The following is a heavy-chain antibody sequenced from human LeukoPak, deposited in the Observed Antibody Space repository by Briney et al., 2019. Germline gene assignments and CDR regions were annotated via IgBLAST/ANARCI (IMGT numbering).Heavy chain of an antibody. CDR3: ARGDASMATGFNY. CDR1: GFTFTNYW. Sequence: KTGESLKISCQTSGFTFTNYWIGWVRQMPGKGLEWIGIIYPGDSDTKYSPSFRGQVTMSADKSTSTAYLQWGSLKASDTAMYFCARGDASMATGFNYWGQGTLVTVSS. D-gene: IGHD6-6*01. V-gene: IGHV5-51*01. CDR2: IYPGDSDT. J-gene: IGHJ4*01.